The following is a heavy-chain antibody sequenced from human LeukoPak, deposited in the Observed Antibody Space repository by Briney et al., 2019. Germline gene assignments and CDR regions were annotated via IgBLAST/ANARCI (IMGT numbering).Heavy chain of an antibody. CDR2: IGDSGATT. D-gene: IGHD3-10*01. V-gene: IGHV3-23*01. Sequence: GGSLRLSCAASGFTLSSYAMTWVRKAPGKGLEWVSDIGDSGATTYYADSVKGRFTISRDNSKNTLYLQMSSLRAEDTAVYFCASFHYYGSGAYYLSYWGQGTLVTVSS. CDR1: GFTLSSYA. CDR3: ASFHYYGSGAYYLSY. J-gene: IGHJ4*02.